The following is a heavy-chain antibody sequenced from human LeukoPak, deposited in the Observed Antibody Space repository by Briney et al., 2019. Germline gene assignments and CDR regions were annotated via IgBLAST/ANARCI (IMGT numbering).Heavy chain of an antibody. Sequence: SETLSLTCTVSGVSIVRHYWIWIRQPPGKGLEWIGHISYSGSTNYNPSLKSRVTISVDTSKNQVSLRLSSVTAADTAVYYCARDGEGDEGWDYWGQGTLVTDSS. CDR1: GVSIVRHY. CDR3: ARDGEGDEGWDY. J-gene: IGHJ4*02. CDR2: ISYSGST. D-gene: IGHD7-27*01. V-gene: IGHV4-59*11.